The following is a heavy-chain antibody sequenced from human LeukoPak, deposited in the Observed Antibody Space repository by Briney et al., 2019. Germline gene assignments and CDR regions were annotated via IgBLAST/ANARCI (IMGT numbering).Heavy chain of an antibody. CDR1: GFTFGDTW. Sequence: GGSLRFSCAASGFTFGDTWMNWVRQVPGQGLEWVANIKQDGSEKFYVASVKGRFTISRDNGKSSLYLQMNSLRAEDTALYYCATSYDMGWLIGYWGQGTLVTVSS. CDR2: IKQDGSEK. CDR3: ATSYDMGWLIGY. V-gene: IGHV3-7*03. J-gene: IGHJ4*02. D-gene: IGHD3/OR15-3a*01.